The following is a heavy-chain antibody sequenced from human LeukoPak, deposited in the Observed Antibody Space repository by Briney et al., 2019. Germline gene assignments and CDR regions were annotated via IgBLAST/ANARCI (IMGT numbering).Heavy chain of an antibody. Sequence: ASVKVSCKASGYTFTGYYMHWVRQAPGQGLEWMGWINPNSGGTNYAQKFQGRVTMTRDTSISTAYMELSRLRSDDTAVYYCARGGQELHTGDDAFDIWGQRTMVTVSS. CDR1: GYTFTGYY. CDR2: INPNSGGT. D-gene: IGHD1-26*01. J-gene: IGHJ3*02. CDR3: ARGGQELHTGDDAFDI. V-gene: IGHV1-2*02.